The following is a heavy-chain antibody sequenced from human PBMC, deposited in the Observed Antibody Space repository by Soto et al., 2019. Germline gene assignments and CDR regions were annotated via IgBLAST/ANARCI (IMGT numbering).Heavy chain of an antibody. CDR2: FDPEDGET. CDR1: GYTLTELS. Sequence: ASVKVSCKVSGYTLTELSMHWVRQAPGKGLEWMGGFDPEDGETIYAQKFQGRVTMTEETSTDTAYMGLNSLRSEDTAVYYCAIFDETRTFGYWGQGTLVTVSS. J-gene: IGHJ4*02. V-gene: IGHV1-24*01. CDR3: AIFDETRTFGY.